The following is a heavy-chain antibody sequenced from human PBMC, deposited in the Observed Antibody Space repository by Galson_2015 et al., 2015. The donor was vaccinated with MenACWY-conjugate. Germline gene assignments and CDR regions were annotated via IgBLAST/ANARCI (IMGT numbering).Heavy chain of an antibody. CDR1: GFAVSNYY. J-gene: IGHJ4*02. V-gene: IGHV3-66*02. CDR3: TRVSLAGVAGHFDY. CDR2: IYTSGII. Sequence: SLRLSCAASGFAVSNYYMGWVRQAPGKGLEWVSIIYTSGIIYDADSVRGRFTISRDNRKNTLYLQMSSLRAEDTALYYCTRVSLAGVAGHFDYWGQGALVTVSS. D-gene: IGHD3-3*01.